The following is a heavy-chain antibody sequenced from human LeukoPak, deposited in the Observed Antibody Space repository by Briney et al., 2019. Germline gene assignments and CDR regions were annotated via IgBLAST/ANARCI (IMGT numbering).Heavy chain of an antibody. Sequence: PGGSLRLSCAASGFTFSNYWMHWVRQAPGKGLVWVSRINSDGSSTTSADSVKGRFTISRDNAKNTLYLQMNSLRAEDTAVYYCAKGGSRVIDYRGQGTLVIVCS. CDR2: INSDGSST. D-gene: IGHD5/OR15-5a*01. CDR1: GFTFSNYW. CDR3: AKGGSRVIDY. V-gene: IGHV3-74*01. J-gene: IGHJ4*02.